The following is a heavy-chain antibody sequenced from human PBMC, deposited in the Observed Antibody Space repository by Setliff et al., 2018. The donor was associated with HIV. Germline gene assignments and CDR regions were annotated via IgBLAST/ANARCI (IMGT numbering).Heavy chain of an antibody. J-gene: IGHJ4*02. CDR1: DASISTSNFL. Sequence: SETLSLTCAVSDASISTSNFLWGWIRQSPGKGLEWIGSSYYSSRTYYNPSLKNRVTISADTSKNHLSLKLTSLTAADTAVYYCGRLETGPATSAYGPFNSWGQGKMVTVSS. V-gene: IGHV4-39*02. CDR2: SYYSSRT. CDR3: GRLETGPATSAYGPFNS. D-gene: IGHD4-17*01.